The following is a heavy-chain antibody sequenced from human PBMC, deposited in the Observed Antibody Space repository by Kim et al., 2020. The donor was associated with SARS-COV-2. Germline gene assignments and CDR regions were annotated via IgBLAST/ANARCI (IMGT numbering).Heavy chain of an antibody. V-gene: IGHV4-59*08. D-gene: IGHD3-22*01. J-gene: IGHJ4*02. CDR2: IYYSGST. CDR3: ARLTPPYYYDSSGYAFDY. CDR1: GGSISSYC. Sequence: SETLSLTCTVSGGSISSYCWSWIRQPPGKGLEWIGYIYYSGSTNYNPSLKSRVTISVDTSKNQFSLKLSSVTAADTAVYYCARLTPPYYYDSSGYAFDYWGQGTLVTVSS.